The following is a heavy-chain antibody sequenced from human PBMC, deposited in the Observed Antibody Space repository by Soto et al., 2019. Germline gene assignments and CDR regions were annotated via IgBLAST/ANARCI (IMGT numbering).Heavy chain of an antibody. J-gene: IGHJ3*02. CDR3: ARGHDFWSGYYPWAFDI. Sequence: ASVKVSCKASGYSFTIYGISLVRQAPGQGLEWMGWISAYNGNTNYAQKLQGRVTMTTDTSTSTAYMELRSLRSDDTAVYYCARGHDFWSGYYPWAFDIWGQGTMVTVSS. CDR1: GYSFTIYG. D-gene: IGHD3-3*01. V-gene: IGHV1-18*01. CDR2: ISAYNGNT.